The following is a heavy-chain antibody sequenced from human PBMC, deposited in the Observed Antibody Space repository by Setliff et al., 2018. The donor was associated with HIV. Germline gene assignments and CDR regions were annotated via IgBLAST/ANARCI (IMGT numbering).Heavy chain of an antibody. Sequence: SETLSLTCSVSGYSINTAYYWGWIRQSPGKGLEWIGHINTSGSTNYNPSLKSRVTMSIDTSKKQFSLKLASVTAADTAVYYCARGGSYDTFDYWGQGTLVTVSS. V-gene: IGHV4-38-2*02. CDR2: INTSGST. CDR1: GYSINTAYY. J-gene: IGHJ4*02. D-gene: IGHD3-22*01. CDR3: ARGGSYDTFDY.